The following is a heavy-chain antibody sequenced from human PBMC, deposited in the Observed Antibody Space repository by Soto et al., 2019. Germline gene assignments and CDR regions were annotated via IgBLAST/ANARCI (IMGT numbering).Heavy chain of an antibody. CDR3: ARAAYASRPDY. J-gene: IGHJ4*02. V-gene: IGHV3-48*01. D-gene: IGHD2-2*01. Sequence: GGSLRLSCAASGFTFSSYAMSWVRQAPGKGLEWISYISPRSTDIYLADSVKGRFTISRDNAENSLYLHMNSLGAEDTAVYYCARAAYASRPDYWGQGILVTVSS. CDR2: ISPRSTDI. CDR1: GFTFSSYA.